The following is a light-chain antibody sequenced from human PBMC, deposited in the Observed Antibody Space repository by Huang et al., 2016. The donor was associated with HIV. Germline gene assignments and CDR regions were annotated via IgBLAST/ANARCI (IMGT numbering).Light chain of an antibody. V-gene: IGKV3-15*01. Sequence: EIVMTQSPATLSVSPGERATLSCRASQSVSSNLAWYQQKPGQALRLLIYGASTRATGIPARFSGRGSGTEFTLTISSLQSEDFAVYYCQQYNNWPGTFGHGTKVDIK. J-gene: IGKJ3*01. CDR1: QSVSSN. CDR2: GAS. CDR3: QQYNNWPGT.